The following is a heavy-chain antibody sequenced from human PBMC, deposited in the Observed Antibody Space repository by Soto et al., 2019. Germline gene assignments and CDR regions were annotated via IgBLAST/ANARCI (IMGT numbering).Heavy chain of an antibody. J-gene: IGHJ6*02. D-gene: IGHD2-8*01. V-gene: IGHV3-23*01. CDR2: ISGSGGST. CDR3: AKGGYCTNGVCYPSLSYYYYGMDV. Sequence: GGSLRLSCAASGFTFSSYAMSWVRQAPGKGLEWVSAISGSGGSTTYADSVKGRLPISRENSKNTLYLQMKSLRAEDTAVYYCAKGGYCTNGVCYPSLSYYYYGMDVWGQGTTVTVSS. CDR1: GFTFSSYA.